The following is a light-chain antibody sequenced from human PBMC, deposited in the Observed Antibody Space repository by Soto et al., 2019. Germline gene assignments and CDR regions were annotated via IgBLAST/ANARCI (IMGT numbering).Light chain of an antibody. CDR1: SSDVGAYIY. Sequence: QCVLTQPASVSGSPGQSITISCGGTSSDVGAYIYVSWYQQFPGKAPKVIVYEGIKRPSGVSDRFSGSTSGSTASLTISGLQAEDEAEYYCCSYVGATTYVFGSGTKVTV. CDR3: CSYVGATTYV. J-gene: IGLJ1*01. V-gene: IGLV2-23*01. CDR2: EGI.